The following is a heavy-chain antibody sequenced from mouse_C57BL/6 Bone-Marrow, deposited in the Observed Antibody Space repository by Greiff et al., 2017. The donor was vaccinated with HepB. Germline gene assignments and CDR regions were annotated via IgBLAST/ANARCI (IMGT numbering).Heavy chain of an antibody. CDR2: ISYSGST. V-gene: IGHV3-8*01. J-gene: IGHJ2*01. CDR1: GYSITSDY. CDR3: ARGGPNWDMNY. Sequence: DVQLQESGPGLAKPSQTLSLTCFVTGYSITSDYWHWIRKFPGNKLEFMGYISYSGSTYSNPSLKSRISITRDTSKNQYYLQLSSVTTEDTATYYCARGGPNWDMNYWGQGTTLTGSS. D-gene: IGHD4-1*01.